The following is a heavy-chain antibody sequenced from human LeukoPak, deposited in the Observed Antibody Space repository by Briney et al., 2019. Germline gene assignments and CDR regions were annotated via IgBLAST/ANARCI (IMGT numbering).Heavy chain of an antibody. CDR3: ARDLFRAPEPFSGSDEFDY. CDR1: GGSFSGYY. J-gene: IGHJ4*02. Sequence: PSETLSLTCAVYGGSFSGYYWSWIRQPPGKGLEWIGEINHSGSTNYNPSLKSRVTISVDTSKNQFSLKLRSVTAADTAVYYCARDLFRAPEPFSGSDEFDYWGQGTLVTVSS. D-gene: IGHD3-10*01. V-gene: IGHV4-34*01. CDR2: INHSGST.